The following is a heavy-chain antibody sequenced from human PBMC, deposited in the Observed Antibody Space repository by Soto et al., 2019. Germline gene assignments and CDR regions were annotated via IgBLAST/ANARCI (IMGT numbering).Heavy chain of an antibody. J-gene: IGHJ4*01. CDR2: IDPGDSQT. CDR1: GYSFAGYC. D-gene: IGHD3-22*01. V-gene: IGHV5-10-1*01. CDR3: ARQIYDSDTGPNFQYYFDS. Sequence: PGESLKISGKGSGYSFAGYCITWVRQKPWKGLEWMGRIDPGDSQTYYSPSFRGHVTISVTKSITTVFLQWSSLRASDTAMYYCARQIYDSDTGPNFQYYFDSWGPGTTFTVSS.